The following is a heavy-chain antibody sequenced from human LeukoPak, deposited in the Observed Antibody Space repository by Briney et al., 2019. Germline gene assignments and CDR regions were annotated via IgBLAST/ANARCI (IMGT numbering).Heavy chain of an antibody. CDR2: INWNGGST. J-gene: IGHJ4*02. V-gene: IGHV3-20*04. CDR1: GFTVSSNY. D-gene: IGHD3-10*01. Sequence: GGSLRLSCAASGFTVSSNYMSWVRQAPGKGLEWVSGINWNGGSTGYADSVKGRFTISRDNAKNSLYLQMNSLRAEDTALYYCAREVGGITMVRGVYFDYWGQGTLVTVSS. CDR3: AREVGGITMVRGVYFDY.